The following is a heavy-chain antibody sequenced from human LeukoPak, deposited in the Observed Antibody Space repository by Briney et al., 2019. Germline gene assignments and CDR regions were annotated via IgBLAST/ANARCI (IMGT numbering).Heavy chain of an antibody. CDR1: GFTFSSYS. Sequence: GGSLRLSCAASGFTFSSYSMNWVRRAPGKGLEWVSSISSSSSYIYYADSVKGRFTISRDNAKNSLYLQMNSLRAEDTAVYYCARDRPDVLLWFGELSSFDYWGQGTLVTVSS. V-gene: IGHV3-21*01. CDR2: ISSSSSYI. CDR3: ARDRPDVLLWFGELSSFDY. J-gene: IGHJ4*02. D-gene: IGHD3-10*01.